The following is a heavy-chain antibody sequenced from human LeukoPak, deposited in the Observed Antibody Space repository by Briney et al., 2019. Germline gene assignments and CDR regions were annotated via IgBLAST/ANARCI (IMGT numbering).Heavy chain of an antibody. D-gene: IGHD4-17*01. CDR2: IYIGGTI. CDR3: ARGLTTVTTSYAFDI. V-gene: IGHV3-53*04. CDR1: GFSVSSNY. Sequence: GGSLRLSCAASGFSVSSNYMSWVRQAPGKGREWVSVIYIGGTIYYADSVKGRFTISRLNSKNTLYLQMNSLRAEDTAVYYCARGLTTVTTSYAFDIWGQGTMVTVSS. J-gene: IGHJ3*02.